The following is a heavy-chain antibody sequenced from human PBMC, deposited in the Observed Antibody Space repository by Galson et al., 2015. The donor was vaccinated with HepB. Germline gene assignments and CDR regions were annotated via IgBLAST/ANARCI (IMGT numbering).Heavy chain of an antibody. CDR1: GFTFSSYS. CDR2: ISSSSSYI. CDR3: ARGARLRLGELSPIDY. Sequence: SLRLSCAASGFTFSSYSMNWVRQAPGKGLEWVSSISSSSSYIYYADSVKGRFTISRDNAKNSLYLQMNSLRAEDTAVYYCARGARLRLGELSPIDYWGQGTLVTVSS. D-gene: IGHD3-16*02. J-gene: IGHJ4*02. V-gene: IGHV3-21*01.